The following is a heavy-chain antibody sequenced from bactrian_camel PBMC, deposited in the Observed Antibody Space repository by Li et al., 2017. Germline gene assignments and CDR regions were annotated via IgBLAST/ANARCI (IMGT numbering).Heavy chain of an antibody. Sequence: VQLVESGGGSVQAGGSLTLSCVASGYVDSSVCMGWFRQAPGKEREGVASIHRDGSTSYADSVEGRFTISKDNAKNTQYLQMNSLKPEDTAVYYCVGDSGGSNRDWGQGTQVTVS. J-gene: IGHJ4*01. CDR3: VGDSGGSNRD. CDR1: GYVDSSVC. V-gene: IGHV3S53*01. CDR2: IHRDGST. D-gene: IGHD1*01.